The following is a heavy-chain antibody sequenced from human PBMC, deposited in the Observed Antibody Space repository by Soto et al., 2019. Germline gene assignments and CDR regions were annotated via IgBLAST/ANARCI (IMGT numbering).Heavy chain of an antibody. CDR3: ARSQTPAESKF. CDR1: GYTFTNYG. CDR2: LNTYNGNT. D-gene: IGHD4-4*01. J-gene: IGHJ4*02. Sequence: QIQLVQSEGEVRQPGASVKVSRQTSGYTFTNYGVTWVRQAPGQGLEWMGWLNTYNGNTKYAQKPQGRVTMTTDTSTSTAYGELRSLRSDDTAVYYCARSQTPAESKFWGQGGLVTVSS. V-gene: IGHV1-18*01.